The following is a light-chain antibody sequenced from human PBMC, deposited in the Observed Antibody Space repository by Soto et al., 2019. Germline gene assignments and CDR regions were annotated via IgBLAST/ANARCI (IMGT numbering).Light chain of an antibody. CDR3: SSYAGSNNLL. V-gene: IGLV2-8*01. J-gene: IGLJ2*01. CDR2: EVS. CDR1: SSDVAAYNY. Sequence: QSALTQPPSASGSPGQSVTISCTGTSSDVAAYNYVSWYQQHPGKAPKLIIYEVSKRPSGVPDRFSGSKSGNTASLTVSGLQAEDEADYYCSSYAGSNNLLFGGGTKLTVL.